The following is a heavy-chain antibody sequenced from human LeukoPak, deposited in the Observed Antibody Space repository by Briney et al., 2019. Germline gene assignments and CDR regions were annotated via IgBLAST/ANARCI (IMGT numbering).Heavy chain of an antibody. CDR2: INPNSGGT. CDR3: ANDYGDYYDAFDI. D-gene: IGHD4-17*01. Sequence: GASVKVSCKASGYTFTDYYMHWVRQAPGQGLEWMGWINPNSGGTNYAQKFQGRVTMTRDTSISTAYMELSRLRSDDTAVYYCANDYGDYYDAFDIWGQGTMVTVSS. J-gene: IGHJ3*02. CDR1: GYTFTDYY. V-gene: IGHV1-2*02.